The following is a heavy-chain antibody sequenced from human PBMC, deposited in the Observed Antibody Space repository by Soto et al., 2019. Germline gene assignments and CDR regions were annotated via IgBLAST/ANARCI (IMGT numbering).Heavy chain of an antibody. CDR2: ISYDGSNK. D-gene: IGHD3-16*02. Sequence: GGSLRLSCAASGFTFSSYGMHWVRQAPGKGLEWVAVISYDGSNKYYADSVKGRFTISRDNSKNTLYLQMNSLRAEDTAVYYCAKVREGVIVPYYFDYWGQGTLVTVSS. V-gene: IGHV3-30*18. J-gene: IGHJ4*02. CDR1: GFTFSSYG. CDR3: AKVREGVIVPYYFDY.